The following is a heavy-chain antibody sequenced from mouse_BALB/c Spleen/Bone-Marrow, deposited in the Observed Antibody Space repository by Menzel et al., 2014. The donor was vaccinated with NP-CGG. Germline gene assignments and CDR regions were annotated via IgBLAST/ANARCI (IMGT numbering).Heavy chain of an antibody. V-gene: IGHV1-7*01. CDR1: GYTFTNYW. Sequence: VQLKQSRAELAKPGASVKMSCEASGYTFTNYWMHWVKQRPGQGLEWIGYIDPNTYYTRYNQKFKDKARLTADKSSSTAYLQLSSLTSEDSAVYYCARYWDAYWGQGTLVTVSA. CDR2: IDPNTYYT. J-gene: IGHJ3*01. CDR3: ARYWDAY. D-gene: IGHD4-1*01.